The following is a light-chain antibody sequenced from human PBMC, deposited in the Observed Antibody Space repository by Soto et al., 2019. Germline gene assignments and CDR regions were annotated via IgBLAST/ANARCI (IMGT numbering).Light chain of an antibody. V-gene: IGKV3-20*01. CDR1: QSVRGN. J-gene: IGKJ1*01. CDR2: GAS. Sequence: EIVMTQSPATLSVSPGERATLSCRASQSVRGNLAWYQQKPGQAPRLLMYGASSRATGIPDRFSGSGSGTDFTLTISRLEPEDFAVFYCQQYGTLPWTFGQGTKVDIK. CDR3: QQYGTLPWT.